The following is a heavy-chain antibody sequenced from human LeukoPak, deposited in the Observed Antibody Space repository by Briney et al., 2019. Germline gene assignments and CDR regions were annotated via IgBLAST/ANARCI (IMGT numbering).Heavy chain of an antibody. Sequence: PGGSLRLSCATSGFTFSSYAMSWVRQAPGKGLEWVSAIGGSGGSTYYADSVKGRFTISRDNSKNTLYLEINSLRAEDTAVYYCAKDEGYGSAWYLALDCWGQETLISDSS. CDR1: GFTFSSYA. CDR3: AKDEGYGSAWYLALDC. D-gene: IGHD6-13*01. J-gene: IGHJ4*02. CDR2: IGGSGGST. V-gene: IGHV3-23*01.